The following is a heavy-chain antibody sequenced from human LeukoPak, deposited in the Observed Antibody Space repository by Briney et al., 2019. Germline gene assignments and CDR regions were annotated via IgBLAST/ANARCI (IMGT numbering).Heavy chain of an antibody. D-gene: IGHD1-26*01. CDR3: ARTLPDSGSYYFDY. J-gene: IGHJ4*02. CDR2: IYYSGST. Sequence: SETLSLTCTVSGGSISSYYWSWIRQPPGKGLEWIGYIYYSGSTNYNPSLKSRVTISVDTSKNQFSLKLSSVIAADTAVYYCARTLPDSGSYYFDYWGQGTLVTVSS. V-gene: IGHV4-59*01. CDR1: GGSISSYY.